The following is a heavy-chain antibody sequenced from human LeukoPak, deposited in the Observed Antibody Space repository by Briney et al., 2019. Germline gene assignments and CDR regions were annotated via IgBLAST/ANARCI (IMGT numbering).Heavy chain of an antibody. V-gene: IGHV4-30-4*08. CDR3: ARETYYYGSGSYPNPDALDI. J-gene: IGHJ3*02. Sequence: SQTLSLTCTVSGGSISSGDYYWSWIRQPPGKGLEWIGYIYCSGSTYYNPSLKSRVTISVDTSKNQFSLKLSSVTAADTAVYYCARETYYYGSGSYPNPDALDIWGQGTMVTVSS. CDR1: GGSISSGDYY. D-gene: IGHD3-10*01. CDR2: IYCSGST.